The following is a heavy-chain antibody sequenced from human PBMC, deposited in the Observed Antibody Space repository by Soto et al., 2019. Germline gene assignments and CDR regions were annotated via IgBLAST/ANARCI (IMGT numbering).Heavy chain of an antibody. CDR2: INPTGANT. D-gene: IGHD3-16*01. CDR3: VSWVSDHFDY. CDR1: GFTFSSSA. V-gene: IGHV3-23*01. J-gene: IGHJ4*02. Sequence: GGSLRLSCAASGFTFSSSAMSWVRQAPGTGLEWVSTINPTGANTHYADSAKGRFTISRDNSRNTVDLQMNSLRAADTALYYSVSWVSDHFDYWGQGTPVTVSS.